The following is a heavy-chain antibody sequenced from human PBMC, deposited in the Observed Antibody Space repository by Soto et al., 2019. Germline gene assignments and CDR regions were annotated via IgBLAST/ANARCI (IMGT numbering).Heavy chain of an antibody. J-gene: IGHJ6*02. CDR1: GFDFNNYW. D-gene: IGHD3-22*01. CDR2: INGDGSDT. V-gene: IGHV3-74*03. Sequence: GGSLRLSCGASGFDFNNYWMHWFRQDPGKGLVWVSRINGDGSDTKYADSVKGRFTISRDNAKKTVYLQMNSLRAEDTAVYYSARVGYYYDSSGYFYYYYGMDVWGQGTTVTVSS. CDR3: ARVGYYYDSSGYFYYYYGMDV.